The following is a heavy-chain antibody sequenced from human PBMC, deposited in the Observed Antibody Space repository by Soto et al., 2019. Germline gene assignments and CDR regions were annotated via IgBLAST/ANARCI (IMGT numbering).Heavy chain of an antibody. CDR2: IWYDGSNK. CDR3: ARVAPSNYGMDV. CDR1: GFTFSSYG. J-gene: IGHJ6*02. V-gene: IGHV3-33*01. Sequence: QLVESGGGVVQPGRSLRLSCGVSGFTFSSYGMHWVRQAPGKGLEWVAVIWYDGSNKYYADSVQGRFTISRDNSKNKLYLQMNSLRAEDTAVYYCARVAPSNYGMDVWGQGTTVTVSS. D-gene: IGHD2-2*01.